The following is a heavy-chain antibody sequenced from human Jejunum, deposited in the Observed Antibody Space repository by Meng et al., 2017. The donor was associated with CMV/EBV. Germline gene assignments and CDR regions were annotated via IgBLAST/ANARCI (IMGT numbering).Heavy chain of an antibody. V-gene: IGHV3-30*02. CDR3: AKNRDGIDS. Sequence: QVQLGGSGGGLVLPGGSLRLSCVTSGFTFSRSGMHWVRQAPGKPLEWVSFIHYARDSQYYADSVKGRFTISRDDSRNTVYLQMNSLTTEDTAVYYCAKNRDGIDSWGQGTLVTVSS. J-gene: IGHJ4*02. CDR2: IHYARDSQ. CDR1: GFTFSRSG. D-gene: IGHD2/OR15-2a*01.